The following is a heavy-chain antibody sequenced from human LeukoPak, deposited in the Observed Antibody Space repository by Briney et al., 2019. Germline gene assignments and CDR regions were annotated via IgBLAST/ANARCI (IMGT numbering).Heavy chain of an antibody. CDR3: AKTVSGIAVAGNLDY. V-gene: IGHV3-23*01. CDR2: ISGSGGST. Sequence: GGALRLSCAASGFTFSSYAMSWVRQAPGKGLEWVSAISGSGGSTYYADSMKGRFTISRDNSKNTLYLQMNSLRAEDTAVYYCAKTVSGIAVAGNLDYWGQGTLLTVSS. CDR1: GFTFSSYA. D-gene: IGHD6-19*01. J-gene: IGHJ4*02.